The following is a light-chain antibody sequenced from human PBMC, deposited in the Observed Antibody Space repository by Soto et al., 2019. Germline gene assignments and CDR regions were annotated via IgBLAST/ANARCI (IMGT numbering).Light chain of an antibody. CDR2: KAS. CDR3: QQYNSYSRT. Sequence: DIQMTQSPSTLSASVGDRVTITCRASQSISSWLAWYQQKPGKAPKLLIYKASSLESGVPSRFSGSGSGTEFTLTISSMQPDHFANYYCQQYNSYSRTFGQGTKVDIK. V-gene: IGKV1-5*03. CDR1: QSISSW. J-gene: IGKJ1*01.